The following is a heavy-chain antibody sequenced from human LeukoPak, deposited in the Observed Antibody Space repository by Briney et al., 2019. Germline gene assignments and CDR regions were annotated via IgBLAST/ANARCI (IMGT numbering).Heavy chain of an antibody. D-gene: IGHD3-10*01. V-gene: IGHV3-48*01. Sequence: GGSLRLSCAASGFTFSSYSMNWVRQAPGKGLEWVSYISSSSSTIYYADSVKGRFTISRDNAKNSLYLQMNSLRAEDTAVYYCAKFVGFKHSLWFGGLFLDYWGQGTLVTVSS. J-gene: IGHJ4*02. CDR1: GFTFSSYS. CDR3: AKFVGFKHSLWFGGLFLDY. CDR2: ISSSSSTI.